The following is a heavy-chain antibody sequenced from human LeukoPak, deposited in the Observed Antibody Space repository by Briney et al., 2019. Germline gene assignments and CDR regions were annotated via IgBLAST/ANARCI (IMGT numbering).Heavy chain of an antibody. J-gene: IGHJ6*03. V-gene: IGHV3-74*01. D-gene: IGHD6-19*01. CDR3: ARLGYSSGWRTVYYYYYMDV. Sequence: GGSLRLSCAASGFTFSSYWMHWVRQAPGKGLVWVSRINSDGSSTSYADSVKGRFTISRDNAKNTLYLQMNSLRAEDTAVYYCARLGYSSGWRTVYYYYYMDVWGKGTTVTVSS. CDR1: GFTFSSYW. CDR2: INSDGSST.